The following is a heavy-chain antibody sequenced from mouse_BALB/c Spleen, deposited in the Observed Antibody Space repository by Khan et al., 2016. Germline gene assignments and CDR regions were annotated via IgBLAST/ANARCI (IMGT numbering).Heavy chain of an antibody. CDR1: GYTFTSYW. D-gene: IGHD1-1*01. J-gene: IGHJ2*01. V-gene: IGHV1-87*01. CDR3: ASYYGSSYDYFDY. CDR2: IYPGDGDT. Sequence: QVRLQQSGAELARPGASVKLSCKASGYTFTSYWMQWVKQRPGQGLEWIGAIYPGDGDTRYTQKFKGKATLTADKSSVTAYMQFSSLASEDSAVYYCASYYGSSYDYFDYWGKGTTLTVSS.